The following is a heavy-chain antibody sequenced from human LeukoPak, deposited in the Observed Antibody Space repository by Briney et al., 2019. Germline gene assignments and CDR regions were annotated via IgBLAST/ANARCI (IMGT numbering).Heavy chain of an antibody. CDR1: GYSFTSYW. Sequence: GESLEISCKGSGYSFTSYWIGWVRQMPGKGLEWMGIIYPGDSDTRYSPSFQGQVTTSADKSISTAYLQWSSLKASDTAMYYCARRRIAVAGTGWFDPWGQGTLVTVSS. V-gene: IGHV5-51*01. CDR2: IYPGDSDT. D-gene: IGHD6-19*01. CDR3: ARRRIAVAGTGWFDP. J-gene: IGHJ5*02.